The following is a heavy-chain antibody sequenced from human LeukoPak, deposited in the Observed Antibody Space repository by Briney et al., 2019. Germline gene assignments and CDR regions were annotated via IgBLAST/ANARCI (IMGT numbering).Heavy chain of an antibody. Sequence: GGSLRLSCAASGFTFSSYAMSWVRLAPGKGLEWVSAISGSGGSTYYADSVKGRFTISRDNSKNTLYLQMNSLRAEDTAVYYCAKNYDSSGYWGPWFDPWGQGTLVTVSS. CDR3: AKNYDSSGYWGPWFDP. V-gene: IGHV3-23*01. D-gene: IGHD3-22*01. J-gene: IGHJ5*02. CDR2: ISGSGGST. CDR1: GFTFSSYA.